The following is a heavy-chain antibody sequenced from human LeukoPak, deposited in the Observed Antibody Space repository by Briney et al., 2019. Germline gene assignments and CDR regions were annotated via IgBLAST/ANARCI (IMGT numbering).Heavy chain of an antibody. CDR2: INPKSGGT. CDR1: VYTFTDYY. J-gene: IGHJ4*02. D-gene: IGHD3-10*01. CDR3: ATVAGQGEGELLWFGEGIDY. V-gene: IGHV1-2*02. Sequence: ASVKVSCKPSVYTFTDYYMHWVRQAPGQGLEWMGWINPKSGGTNFAQTVQGRVTMTRDTSISAAYMELSRLTSDDTAVYYCATVAGQGEGELLWFGEGIDYWGQGTLVTVSS.